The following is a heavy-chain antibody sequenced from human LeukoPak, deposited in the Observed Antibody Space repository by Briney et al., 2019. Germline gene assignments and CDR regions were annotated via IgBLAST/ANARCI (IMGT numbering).Heavy chain of an antibody. Sequence: GGSLRLSCAASGFTFSSYGMHWVRQAPGKGLEWVAVIWYDGSNKYYADSVKGRFTISRDNSKNTLYLQMNSLRAEDTAVYYCARDVVVTANGAFDIWGQGTMVTVSS. CDR2: IWYDGSNK. J-gene: IGHJ3*02. CDR1: GFTFSSYG. D-gene: IGHD2-21*02. CDR3: ARDVVVTANGAFDI. V-gene: IGHV3-33*01.